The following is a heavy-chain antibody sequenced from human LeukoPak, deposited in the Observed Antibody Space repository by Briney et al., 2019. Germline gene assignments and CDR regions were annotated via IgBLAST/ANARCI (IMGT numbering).Heavy chain of an antibody. CDR1: GLTFSDYA. CDR3: AKHPYNDFWSGYYKGFDY. D-gene: IGHD3-3*01. Sequence: GGSLRLSCEASGLTFSDYAMSWVRQAPGKGLEWVSSIRASGGSTYYADSVKGRFTISRDNSKNTLYLQMNSLRVEDTAVYYCAKHPYNDFWSGYYKGFDYWGQGTLVTVSS. V-gene: IGHV3-23*01. CDR2: IRASGGST. J-gene: IGHJ4*02.